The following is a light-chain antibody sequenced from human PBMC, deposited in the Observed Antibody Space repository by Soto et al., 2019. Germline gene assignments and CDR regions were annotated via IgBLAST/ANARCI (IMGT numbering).Light chain of an antibody. CDR3: QQFNSHPFT. CDR1: QSVSSSY. CDR2: GAS. J-gene: IGKJ3*01. V-gene: IGKV3-20*01. Sequence: EIVLTQSPGTLSLSPGERATLSCRASQSVSSSYLAWYQQKPGQAPRLLIYGASSRATGIPDRFSGSGSGTDFTLTISRLEPEDFATYYCQQFNSHPFTFGPGTKVDIK.